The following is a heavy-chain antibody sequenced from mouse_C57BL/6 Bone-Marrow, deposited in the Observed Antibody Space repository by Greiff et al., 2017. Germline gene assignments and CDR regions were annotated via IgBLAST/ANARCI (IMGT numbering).Heavy chain of an antibody. CDR3: ARVDGYYCYYAVYD. D-gene: IGHD2-3*01. V-gene: IGHV2-2*01. CDR1: GFSLTSYG. J-gene: IGHJ4*01. Sequence: QVQLQQSGPGLVQPSQSLSITCTVSGFSLTSYGVHWVRQSPGKGLEWLGVIWSGGSTDYNAAFISRLSTSKDNSKSQIFFKMNRLQADDTAIYYCARVDGYYCYYAVYDWGQRTSVTVSS. CDR2: IWSGGST.